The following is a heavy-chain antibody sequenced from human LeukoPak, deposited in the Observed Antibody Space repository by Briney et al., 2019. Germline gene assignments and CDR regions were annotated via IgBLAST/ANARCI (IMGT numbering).Heavy chain of an antibody. CDR3: ARASGYSSSSGCVP. D-gene: IGHD6-6*01. Sequence: GASVKVSCKTSGYIFTNYQMHWVRQAPGQGLEWMGWINPDSGVAHYAQNLQGRITMTRDTSISTAYMELSRLRSDDMAVYHCARASGYSSSSGCVPWGQGTLVTVPS. J-gene: IGHJ5*02. V-gene: IGHV1-2*02. CDR2: INPDSGVA. CDR1: GYIFTNYQ.